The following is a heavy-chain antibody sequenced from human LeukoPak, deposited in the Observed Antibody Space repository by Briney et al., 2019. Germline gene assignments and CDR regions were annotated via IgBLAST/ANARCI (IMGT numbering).Heavy chain of an antibody. V-gene: IGHV4-59*08. Sequence: SETLSLTCTVSGGSISSCYWSWIRQPPGKGLEWIGYIYYSGSTNYNPSLKSRVTISLDTSKDQISLKLSSVTAADTAVYYCARHTTVVPPHYFDYWGQGTLVTVSS. CDR2: IYYSGST. CDR1: GGSISSCY. J-gene: IGHJ4*02. CDR3: ARHTTVVPPHYFDY. D-gene: IGHD4-23*01.